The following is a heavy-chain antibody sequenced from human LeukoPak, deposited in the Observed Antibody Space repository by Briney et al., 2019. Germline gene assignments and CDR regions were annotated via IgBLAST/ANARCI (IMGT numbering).Heavy chain of an antibody. CDR1: RGTFSSYA. V-gene: IGHV1-69*05. D-gene: IGHD3-10*01. J-gene: IGHJ4*02. Sequence: ASVKVSCKASRGTFSSYAITWVRQAPGQGLEWLGGIIPKFGTAIYAQKFQGRVTMTRNTSISTAYMELSSLRSEDTAVYYCARPLWFGELAIWGQGTLVTVSS. CDR2: IIPKFGTA. CDR3: ARPLWFGELAI.